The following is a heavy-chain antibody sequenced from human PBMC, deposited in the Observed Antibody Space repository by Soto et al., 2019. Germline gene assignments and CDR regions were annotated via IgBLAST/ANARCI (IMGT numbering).Heavy chain of an antibody. CDR1: GGSFSGYY. D-gene: IGHD6-6*01. V-gene: IGHV4-34*01. Sequence: QVQLQQRGAGLLKPSETLSLTCAVYGGSFSGYYWSWISQPPGKGLEWIGEINNSGSINYNSTLKRRATISVDTSKSQFSVKLISVTAADTAVYYCAIPISDISSSAFDYWGQGTLVTVSS. J-gene: IGHJ4*02. CDR2: INNSGSI. CDR3: AIPISDISSSAFDY.